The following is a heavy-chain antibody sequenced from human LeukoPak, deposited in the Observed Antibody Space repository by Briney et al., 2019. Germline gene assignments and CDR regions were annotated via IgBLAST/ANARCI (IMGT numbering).Heavy chain of an antibody. V-gene: IGHV4-59*08. CDR1: GGSLSSYY. CDR2: IYYSGST. CDR3: ARLGRDGYNYLDY. J-gene: IGHJ4*02. Sequence: SETLSLTCTVSGGSLSSYYWSWIRQPPGKGLEWIGYIYYSGSTNYDPSLKSRVTISVDTSKNQFSLKLSSVTAADTAVYYCARLGRDGYNYLDYWGQGTLVTVSS. D-gene: IGHD5-24*01.